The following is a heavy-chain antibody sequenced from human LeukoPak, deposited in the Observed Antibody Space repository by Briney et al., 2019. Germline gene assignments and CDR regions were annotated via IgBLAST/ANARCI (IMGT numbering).Heavy chain of an antibody. CDR1: GYTFTSYG. Sequence: ASVKVSCKASGYTFTSYGISWVRQAPGQGLEWMGWISTYNGNTNYAQKFQGRVTITADESTSTAYMELSSLRSEDTAVYYCARGGTTVVTSGAFDIWGQGTMVTVSS. D-gene: IGHD4-23*01. CDR2: ISTYNGNT. CDR3: ARGGTTVVTSGAFDI. V-gene: IGHV1-18*01. J-gene: IGHJ3*02.